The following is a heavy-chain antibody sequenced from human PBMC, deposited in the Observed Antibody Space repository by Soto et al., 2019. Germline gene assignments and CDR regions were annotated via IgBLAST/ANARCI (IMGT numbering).Heavy chain of an antibody. Sequence: SVKVSCKASGGTFSSYTISWVRQAPGQGLEWMGRIIPILGIANYAQKFQGRVTITADKSTSTAYMELSSLRSEDTAVYYCARAGVMVAAINFDYWGQGTLVTVSS. CDR1: GGTFSSYT. CDR3: ARAGVMVAAINFDY. D-gene: IGHD2-15*01. J-gene: IGHJ4*02. V-gene: IGHV1-69*02. CDR2: IIPILGIA.